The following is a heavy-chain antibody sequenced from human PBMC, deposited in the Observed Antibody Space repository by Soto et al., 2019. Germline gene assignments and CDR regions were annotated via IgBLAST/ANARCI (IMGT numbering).Heavy chain of an antibody. D-gene: IGHD3-22*01. CDR1: GGSISRGYY. CDR2: IYHTGNT. CDR3: ARVFDSSGFFYIFDY. V-gene: IGHV4-31*03. J-gene: IGHJ4*02. Sequence: TWETLSLTCSVSGGSISRGYYWSWIRQHPGEGLEWIGFIYHTGNTFYNPSLESRVTISVDTSKKHFSLELTSATAADTAVYYCARVFDSSGFFYIFDYWVQGTLVTVSS.